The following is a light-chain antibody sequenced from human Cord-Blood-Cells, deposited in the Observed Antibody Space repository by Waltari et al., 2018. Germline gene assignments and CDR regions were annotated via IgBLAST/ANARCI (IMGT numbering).Light chain of an antibody. CDR3: CSYAGSSNWV. V-gene: IGLV2-23*02. CDR2: EVS. CDR1: SSDVGSYNL. J-gene: IGLJ3*02. Sequence: QSALTQPPSASGSPGQSVTISCTGTSSDVGSYNLVSWYQQHPGKAPKLMIYEVSKRPSGVSTRFSGSKSGNTASLTISGLQAEDEADYYCCSYAGSSNWVFGGGTKLTVL.